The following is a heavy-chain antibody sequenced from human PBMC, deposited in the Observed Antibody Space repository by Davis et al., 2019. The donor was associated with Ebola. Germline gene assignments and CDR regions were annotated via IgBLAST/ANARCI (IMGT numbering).Heavy chain of an antibody. V-gene: IGHV3-7*01. CDR1: GFTFSSYW. CDR3: ARAITGTTLGYYYYYGMDV. CDR2: IKQDGSEK. D-gene: IGHD1-7*01. J-gene: IGHJ6*02. Sequence: GESLKISCAASGFTFSSYWMSWVRQAPGKGLEWVANIKQDGSEKYYVDSVKGRFTISRDNAKNSLYLQMNSLRAEDTAVYYCARAITGTTLGYYYYYGMDVWGQGTTVTVSS.